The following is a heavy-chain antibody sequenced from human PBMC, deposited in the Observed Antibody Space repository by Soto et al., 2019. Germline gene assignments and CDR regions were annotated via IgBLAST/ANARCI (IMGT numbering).Heavy chain of an antibody. Sequence: ASVKVSCKASGYTFTGYYMHWVRQAPGQGLEWMGWINPNSGGTNYAQKFQGWVTMTRDTSISTAYMELSRLRSDDTAVYYCAKAAYYYGSGSYYMDNWFDPWGQGTLVTVSS. CDR3: AKAAYYYGSGSYYMDNWFDP. D-gene: IGHD3-10*01. CDR1: GYTFTGYY. V-gene: IGHV1-2*04. J-gene: IGHJ5*02. CDR2: INPNSGGT.